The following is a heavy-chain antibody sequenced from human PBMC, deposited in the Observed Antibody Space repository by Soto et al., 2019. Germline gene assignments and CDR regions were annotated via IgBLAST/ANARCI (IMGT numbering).Heavy chain of an antibody. CDR2: ISGSGGIT. V-gene: IGHV3-23*01. D-gene: IGHD3-10*01. CDR3: AKSAMVRGGGWFDP. J-gene: IGHJ5*02. CDR1: GFTFSSYA. Sequence: EVQLLESGGGLVQPGGSLRLSCAASGFTFSSYAMSWVRQAPWKGLEWVSDISGSGGITYYADSVKGRFTISRDSSKNTLYLQMNSLRAEDTAVYYCAKSAMVRGGGWFDPWGQGTLVTVSS.